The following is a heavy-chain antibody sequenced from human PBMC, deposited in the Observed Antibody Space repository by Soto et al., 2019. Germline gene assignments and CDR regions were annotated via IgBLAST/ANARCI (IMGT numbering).Heavy chain of an antibody. Sequence: EVQLVESGGGLVQPGGSLRLSCAASGFTFSSYSMNWVRQAPGKGLEWVSYISSGSGTIYYADSVQGRFAISRDSAKNSLYLQMNSLRAEDTAVYYCASGPGRYYFDYWGQGTLVTVSS. V-gene: IGHV3-48*01. CDR1: GFTFSSYS. CDR3: ASGPGRYYFDY. CDR2: ISSGSGTI. J-gene: IGHJ4*02.